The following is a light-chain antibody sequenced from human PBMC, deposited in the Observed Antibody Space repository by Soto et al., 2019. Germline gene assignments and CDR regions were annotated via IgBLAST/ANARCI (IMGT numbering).Light chain of an antibody. CDR1: SSNIGAGYP. V-gene: IGLV1-40*01. CDR2: G. CDR3: SSYTSSSTLSV. J-gene: IGLJ1*01. Sequence: QSVLTQPPSVSGAPGQRVTISCTGSSSNIGAGYPVHWYQQLPGTAPKLLVAGNRPSGVPDRFSVSKSGASASLAITGLQAEDEADYYCSSYTSSSTLSVFGTGTKVTVL.